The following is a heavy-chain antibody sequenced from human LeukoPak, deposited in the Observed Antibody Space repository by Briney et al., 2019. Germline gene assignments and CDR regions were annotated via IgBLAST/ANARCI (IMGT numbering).Heavy chain of an antibody. Sequence: GGSLRLSCAASGFTFNIYGMHWVRQAPGKGLEYVSAISSNGGSTYYANSVKGRFTISRDNSKNTLYLQMGSLRAEDMAVYYCARDFTSSGWSFPFDYWGQGTLVTVSS. D-gene: IGHD6-19*01. V-gene: IGHV3-64*01. CDR3: ARDFTSSGWSFPFDY. CDR1: GFTFNIYG. J-gene: IGHJ4*02. CDR2: ISSNGGST.